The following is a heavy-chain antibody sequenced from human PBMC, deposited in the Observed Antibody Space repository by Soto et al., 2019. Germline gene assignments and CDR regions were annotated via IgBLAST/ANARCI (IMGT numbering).Heavy chain of an antibody. CDR2: INAGNGNT. J-gene: IGHJ6*03. V-gene: IGHV1-3*01. CDR3: ARVSIRTHTYSYYYVDV. CDR1: GYTFTSYA. Sequence: GASVKVSCKASGYTFTSYAMHWVRQAPGQRLEWMGWINAGNGNTKYSQKFQGRVTITRDTSASTAYMELSSLRSEDTAVYYCARVSIRTHTYSYYYVDVWGKGTTVTVPS. D-gene: IGHD3-3*01.